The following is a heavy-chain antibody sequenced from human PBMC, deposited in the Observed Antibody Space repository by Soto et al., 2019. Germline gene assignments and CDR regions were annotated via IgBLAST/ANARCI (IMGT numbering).Heavy chain of an antibody. CDR1: GGSISSGDYY. Sequence: QVPLQESGPGLVKPSQTLSLTCTVSGGSISSGDYYWSWIRQPPGKGLEWIGYIYYSGSTYYNPSLKSRVTISVDTSKNQFSLKLSSVTAADTAVYYCARVGQVRYFDWPIFDYWGQGTLVTVSS. V-gene: IGHV4-30-4*01. D-gene: IGHD3-9*01. CDR3: ARVGQVRYFDWPIFDY. CDR2: IYYSGST. J-gene: IGHJ4*02.